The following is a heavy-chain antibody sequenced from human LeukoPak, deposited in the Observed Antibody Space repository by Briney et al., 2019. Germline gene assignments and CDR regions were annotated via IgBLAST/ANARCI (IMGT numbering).Heavy chain of an antibody. Sequence: ASVKVSCKVSGYTLTELSMHWVRQAPGKGLEWMGGFDSEDGETIYAQKFQGRVTMTEDTSTDTAYMELSSLRSEDTAVYYCATVPVVVTAPVTPFDPWGQGTLVTVSS. D-gene: IGHD2-21*02. CDR2: FDSEDGET. CDR1: GYTLTELS. V-gene: IGHV1-24*01. CDR3: ATVPVVVTAPVTPFDP. J-gene: IGHJ5*02.